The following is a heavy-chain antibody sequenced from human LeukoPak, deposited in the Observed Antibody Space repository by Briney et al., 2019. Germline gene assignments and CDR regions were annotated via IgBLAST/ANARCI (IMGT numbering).Heavy chain of an antibody. CDR3: ARHDRIIASPLV. V-gene: IGHV4-39*01. D-gene: IGHD6-13*01. Sequence: SEALSLTCIVSGGSISSSSHNWGWIRQPPGKGLEWIGSIYYSGSTYYNPSLKSRLTISVDTSKNQFSLKLSSVTAADTAVYYCARHDRIIASPLVWGQGTLVTVSS. CDR2: IYYSGST. J-gene: IGHJ4*02. CDR1: GGSISSSSHN.